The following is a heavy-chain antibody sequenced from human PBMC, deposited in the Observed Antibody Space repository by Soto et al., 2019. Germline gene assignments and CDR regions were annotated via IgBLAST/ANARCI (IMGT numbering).Heavy chain of an antibody. Sequence: SETPSLTCAVSGGSIRSGGYSCRWMRHPPGKGLEWIGDINHSGSTYYTPSLKSRVTISVDRSKNQFSLNLRSVTAADTAVYYCAREGGAGTTNWFDPWGQGTLVTVSS. CDR1: GGSIRSGGYS. D-gene: IGHD1-7*01. CDR2: INHSGST. CDR3: AREGGAGTTNWFDP. V-gene: IGHV4-30-2*01. J-gene: IGHJ5*02.